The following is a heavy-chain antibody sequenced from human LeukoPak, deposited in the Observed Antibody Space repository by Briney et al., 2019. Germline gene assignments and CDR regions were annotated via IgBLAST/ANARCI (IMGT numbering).Heavy chain of an antibody. CDR3: AKEDDFLTGPSDS. J-gene: IGHJ4*02. CDR2: IGGSGIST. CDR1: GFTFTSYA. Sequence: GGSLRLSCAASGFTFTSYAMSWVRQALGRGLEWVSGIGGSGISTSYADSVKGRFTISRDNSKNILYLQMKSLRAGDTAVYYCAKEDDFLTGPSDSWGQGVLVTVSS. V-gene: IGHV3-23*01. D-gene: IGHD3-9*01.